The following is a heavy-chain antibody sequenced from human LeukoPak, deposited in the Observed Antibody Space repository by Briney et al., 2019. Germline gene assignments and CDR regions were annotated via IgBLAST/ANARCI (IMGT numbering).Heavy chain of an antibody. Sequence: GGSLRLSCAASGFTLSSYWMHWVRQVPGKGLVWVSRINPDGGTTTYADSVKGRFTISRDNSKSTLYLQMNSLRAEDTAVYYCGRVAPGGRHIDYWGQGTLVTVS. CDR3: GRVAPGGRHIDY. D-gene: IGHD6-13*01. V-gene: IGHV3-74*01. CDR2: INPDGGTT. J-gene: IGHJ4*02. CDR1: GFTLSSYW.